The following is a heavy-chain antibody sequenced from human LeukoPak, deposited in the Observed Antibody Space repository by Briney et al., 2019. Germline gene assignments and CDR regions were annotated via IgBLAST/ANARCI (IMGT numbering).Heavy chain of an antibody. CDR2: SYYSGST. J-gene: IGHJ3*02. CDR3: ARQPPSTAGAFDI. CDR1: GGSISSYY. V-gene: IGHV4-59*08. Sequence: PSETLSLSCTVSGGSISSYYWSCMRQPPGEGLEWIGHSYYSGSTNYNPSLKSRVTISVDPSKNQVSLKLSSVTAADTAVYYCARQPPSTAGAFDIWGQGTMVTVSS. D-gene: IGHD2-2*01.